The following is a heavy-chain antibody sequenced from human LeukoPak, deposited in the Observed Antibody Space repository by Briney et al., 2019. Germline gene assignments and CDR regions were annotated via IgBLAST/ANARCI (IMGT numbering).Heavy chain of an antibody. J-gene: IGHJ5*02. D-gene: IGHD3-10*01. CDR2: INPSGGST. CDR3: ARDLPVLLWFGDPSNWFDP. CDR1: GYTFTSYY. V-gene: IGHV1-46*01. Sequence: ASVKVSCKASGYTFTSYYMHWVRQAPGQGLEWMGIINPSGGSTSYAQKFQGRVTMTRDTSISTAYMELSRLRSDDTAVYYCARDLPVLLWFGDPSNWFDPWGQGTLVTVSS.